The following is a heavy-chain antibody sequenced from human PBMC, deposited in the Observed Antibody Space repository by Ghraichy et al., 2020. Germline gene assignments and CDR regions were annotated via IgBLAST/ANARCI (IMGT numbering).Heavy chain of an antibody. V-gene: IGHV3-21*01. J-gene: IGHJ6*02. CDR1: GFTFSSYS. Sequence: GESLNISCAASGFTFSSYSMNWVRQAPGKGLEWVSSISSSSSYIYYADSVKGRFTISRDNAKNSLYLQMNSLRAEDTAVYYCARDGTNLRVPAAIYYYYGMDVWGQGTTVTVSS. D-gene: IGHD2-2*01. CDR2: ISSSSSYI. CDR3: ARDGTNLRVPAAIYYYYGMDV.